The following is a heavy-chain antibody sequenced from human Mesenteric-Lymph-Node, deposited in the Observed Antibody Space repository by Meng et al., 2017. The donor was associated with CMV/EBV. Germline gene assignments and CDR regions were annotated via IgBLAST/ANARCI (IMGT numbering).Heavy chain of an antibody. D-gene: IGHD1-1*01. Sequence: GESLKISCAASGFAFSNSWMTWVRQAPGKGPEWVANIKGDGSQEYYVDSVKGRFTISRDNAKNSMYLEMNSLRAEDTAVYYCASVHRGDYFDYWGQGTLVTVSS. CDR3: ASVHRGDYFDY. J-gene: IGHJ4*02. CDR2: IKGDGSQE. CDR1: GFAFSNSW. V-gene: IGHV3-7*01.